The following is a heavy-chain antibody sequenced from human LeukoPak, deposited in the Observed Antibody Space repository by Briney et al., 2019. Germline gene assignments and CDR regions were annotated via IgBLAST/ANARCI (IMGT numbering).Heavy chain of an antibody. D-gene: IGHD6-6*01. Sequence: ASVRVSCKASGYIFTNFGISWVRQAPGQGLEWMGWISAYNGHRNYAQKFQDRLTVTTNTSATTAYMELTGLTSDDTGVYYCAIDRSSSSLWGQGTLVTISS. CDR2: ISAYNGHR. V-gene: IGHV1-18*01. CDR1: GYIFTNFG. J-gene: IGHJ4*02. CDR3: AIDRSSSSL.